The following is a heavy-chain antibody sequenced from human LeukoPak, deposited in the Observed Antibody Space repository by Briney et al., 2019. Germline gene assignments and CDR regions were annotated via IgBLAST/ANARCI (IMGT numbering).Heavy chain of an antibody. J-gene: IGHJ4*02. D-gene: IGHD2-2*01. CDR3: ATAKFVYCSSTTCLFDY. CDR1: GYTFTDYY. CDR2: INPNDGDT. Sequence: ASVKVSCKASGYTFTDYYMHWVRQAPGQGFEWMGWINPNDGDTNYAQKFQGRVTMTRDTSISAAHMEVSRLRFDDTAVYYCATAKFVYCSSTTCLFDYWGQGTLVTVSS. V-gene: IGHV1-2*02.